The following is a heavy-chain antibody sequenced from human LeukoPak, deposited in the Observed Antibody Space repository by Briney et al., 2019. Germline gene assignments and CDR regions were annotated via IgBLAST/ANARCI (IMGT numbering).Heavy chain of an antibody. CDR3: ARQLAAAGILYYGMDV. D-gene: IGHD6-13*01. J-gene: IGHJ6*02. CDR1: GYSFTSYW. Sequence: GESLKISCKGSGYSFTSYWIGWVRQMPGKGLEWMGSIYPGDSDTRYSPSFQGQVTISADKSISTAYLQWSSLKASDTAMYYCARQLAAAGILYYGMDVWGQGTTVTVSS. V-gene: IGHV5-51*01. CDR2: IYPGDSDT.